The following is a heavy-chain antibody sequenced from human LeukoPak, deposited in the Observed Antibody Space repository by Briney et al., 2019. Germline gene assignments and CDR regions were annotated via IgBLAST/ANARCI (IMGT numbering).Heavy chain of an antibody. CDR2: INPNSGGT. CDR3: ARDPDSSGYPPGDYGMDV. D-gene: IGHD3-22*01. J-gene: IGHJ6*02. CDR1: GYTFTGYY. V-gene: IGHV1-2*02. Sequence: ASVKVSCKASGYTFTGYYMHWVRQAPGQGLEWMGWINPNSGGTNYAQKFQGRVTMTRDASIITAYMELSRLRSDDTAVYYCARDPDSSGYPPGDYGMDVWGQGTTVTVSS.